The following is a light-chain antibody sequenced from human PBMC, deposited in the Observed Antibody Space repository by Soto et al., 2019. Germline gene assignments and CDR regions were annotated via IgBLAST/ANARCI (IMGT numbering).Light chain of an antibody. CDR2: DNS. Sequence: QAVVTQPPSVSGAPGQRVTISCTGSSSNIGAGYVVHWYQQLPGTAPKLLIYDNSNRPSGVPDRFSGSKAGTSATLAITGLQAEDEADYYCQTYDSSLSGAVFGGGTQLTVL. CDR3: QTYDSSLSGAV. J-gene: IGLJ7*01. V-gene: IGLV1-40*01. CDR1: SSNIGAGYV.